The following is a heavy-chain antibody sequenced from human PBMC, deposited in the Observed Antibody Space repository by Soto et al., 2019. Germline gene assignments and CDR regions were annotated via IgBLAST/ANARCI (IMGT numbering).Heavy chain of an antibody. V-gene: IGHV3-30*03. CDR1: GFRFGAYA. CDR3: AMVREDLVLLVALDS. D-gene: IGHD5-12*01. J-gene: IGHJ4*02. Sequence: QVQLVESGGGVVQPGKSVRLSCGASGFRFGAYAMHWVRQAPGKGLEWVAVISEDGSRKYYRDSVKGRFTISRDNSKNTLFLQMHRLILEDSAVYSCAMVREDLVLLVALDSWGQGTRVTVSS. CDR2: ISEDGSRK.